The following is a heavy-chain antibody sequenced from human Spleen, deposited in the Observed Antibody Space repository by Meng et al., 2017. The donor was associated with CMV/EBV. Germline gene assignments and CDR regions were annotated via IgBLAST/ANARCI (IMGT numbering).Heavy chain of an antibody. CDR2: IRYDGSNK. Sequence: GGSLRLSCAASGFTFSSHGMHWVRQAPGKGLEWVAFIRYDGSNKYYADSVKGRFTISRDNSKNTLYLQMNSLRAEDTAVYYCAKDREIIAPYYGMDVWGQGTTVTVSS. V-gene: IGHV3-30*02. CDR3: AKDREIIAPYYGMDV. D-gene: IGHD6-13*01. CDR1: GFTFSSHG. J-gene: IGHJ6*02.